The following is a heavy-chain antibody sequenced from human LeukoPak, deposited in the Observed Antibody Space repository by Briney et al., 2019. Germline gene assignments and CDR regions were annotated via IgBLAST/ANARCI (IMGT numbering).Heavy chain of an antibody. D-gene: IGHD1-7*01. CDR1: GGSISSYY. J-gene: IGHJ4*02. V-gene: IGHV4-4*07. Sequence: PSETLSLTCTVSGGSISSYYWSWIRQPAGKGLEWIGRIYTSGSTNYNPSLKSRATMSVDTSKNQFSLKLTSVTAADTAVYYCGRRSRSTWNYRRGDYWGQGTLVTVSS. CDR3: GRRSRSTWNYRRGDY. CDR2: IYTSGST.